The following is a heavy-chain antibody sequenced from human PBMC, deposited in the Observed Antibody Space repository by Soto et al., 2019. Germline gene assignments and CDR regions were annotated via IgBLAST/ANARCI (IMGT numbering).Heavy chain of an antibody. CDR1: GFTFSSYG. Sequence: GGSLRLSCAASGFTFSSYGMHWVRQAPGKGLEWVAVIWYDGSNKYYADSVKGRFTISRDNSKNTLYLQMNSLRAEDTAVYYCAREGTMTTVRRRLDYWGQGTLVTVSS. CDR2: IWYDGSNK. V-gene: IGHV3-33*01. CDR3: AREGTMTTVRRRLDY. J-gene: IGHJ4*02. D-gene: IGHD4-4*01.